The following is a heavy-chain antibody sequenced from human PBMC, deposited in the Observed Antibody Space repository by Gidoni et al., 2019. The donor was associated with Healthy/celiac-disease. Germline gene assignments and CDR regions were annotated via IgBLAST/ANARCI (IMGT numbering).Heavy chain of an antibody. Sequence: QVQLVESGGGVVQPGRSLRLSCAASGFTFSSYCMHWVRQAPGKGLEWVAVIWYDGSNKYYADSVKGRFTISRDNSKNTLYLQMNSLRAEDTAVYYCARDSGDYGDYRFDPWGQGTLVTVSS. CDR3: ARDSGDYGDYRFDP. CDR1: GFTFSSYC. D-gene: IGHD4-17*01. CDR2: IWYDGSNK. V-gene: IGHV3-33*01. J-gene: IGHJ5*02.